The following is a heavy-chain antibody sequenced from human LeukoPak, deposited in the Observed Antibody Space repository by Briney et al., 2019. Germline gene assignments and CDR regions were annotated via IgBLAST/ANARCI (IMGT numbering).Heavy chain of an antibody. CDR1: GFTFSSYG. CDR2: ISSSSRYI. D-gene: IGHD5-12*01. J-gene: IGHJ4*02. V-gene: IGHV3-21*01. Sequence: GGTLRLSCAASGFTFSSYGMNWVRQAPGKGLEWVSSISSSSRYIYYADSVKGRFTISRDNAKNSLYLQMNSLRAEDTAVYYCARVEASGYDYGAFDYWGQGTLVTVSS. CDR3: ARVEASGYDYGAFDY.